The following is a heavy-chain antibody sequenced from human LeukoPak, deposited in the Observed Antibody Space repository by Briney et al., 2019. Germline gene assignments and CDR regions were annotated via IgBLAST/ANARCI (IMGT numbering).Heavy chain of an antibody. D-gene: IGHD5-24*01. J-gene: IGHJ3*02. CDR3: ARWLQMGNAFDI. V-gene: IGHV3-21*01. CDR1: GFTFSSYS. CDR2: ISSSSSYI. Sequence: KTGGSLRLSCAASGFTFSSYSMNWVRQAPGKGLEWVSSISSSSSYIYYADSVKGRFIISRDNAKNPLYLQMNSLRAEDTAVYYCARWLQMGNAFDIWGQGTMVTVSS.